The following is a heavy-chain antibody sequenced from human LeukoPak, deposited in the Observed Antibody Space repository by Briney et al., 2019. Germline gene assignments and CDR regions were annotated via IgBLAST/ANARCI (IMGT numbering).Heavy chain of an antibody. Sequence: SQTLSLTCAISGDSVSSNSAAWNWIRQFPSRGLEWLGRTYYRSKWYNDYAVSVKSRITIDPDTSKNQFSLQLNSVTPEDTAVYYCATGNYYFDYWGQGTLVTVSS. CDR2: TYYRSKWYN. D-gene: IGHD1-7*01. CDR3: ATGNYYFDY. CDR1: GDSVSSNSAA. V-gene: IGHV6-1*01. J-gene: IGHJ4*02.